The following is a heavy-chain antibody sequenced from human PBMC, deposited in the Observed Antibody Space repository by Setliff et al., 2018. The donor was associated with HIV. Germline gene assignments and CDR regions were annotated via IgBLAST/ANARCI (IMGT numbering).Heavy chain of an antibody. D-gene: IGHD2-21*01. CDR2: ISYSGST. CDR1: GGSISSYY. CDR3: AAQDLDLVKYYYMDY. J-gene: IGHJ4*02. Sequence: SETLSLTCTVSGGSISSYYWSWIRQPPGKGLEWMGYISYSGSTNYNPSLKSRVTILVDTSKNHFSLKLTSVTAADTAVYYCAAQDLDLVKYYYMDYWGPGALVTVSS. V-gene: IGHV4-59*01.